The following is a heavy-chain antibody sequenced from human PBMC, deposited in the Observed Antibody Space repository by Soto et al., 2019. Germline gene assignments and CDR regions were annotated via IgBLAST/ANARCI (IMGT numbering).Heavy chain of an antibody. D-gene: IGHD3-10*01. CDR2: IIPILGIA. J-gene: IGHJ6*02. CDR3: AREGYYGSGPSNYYYYGMDV. CDR1: GGTFSSYT. Sequence: ASVKVSCKASGGTFSSYTISWVRQAPGQGLEWMGRIIPILGIANYAQKFQGRVTITADKSTSTAYMELSSLRSEDTAVYYCAREGYYGSGPSNYYYYGMDVWGQGTTVTVSS. V-gene: IGHV1-69*04.